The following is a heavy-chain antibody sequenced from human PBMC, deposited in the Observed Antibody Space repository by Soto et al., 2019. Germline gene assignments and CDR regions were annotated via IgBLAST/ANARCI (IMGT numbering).Heavy chain of an antibody. V-gene: IGHV3-30-3*01. CDR3: ARDSDPRVLGATSLFDH. D-gene: IGHD1-26*01. CDR1: GFTFSSYA. CDR2: ISYHGTNK. J-gene: IGHJ4*02. Sequence: QVQLVESGGGVVQPGRSLRLSCAASGFTFSSYAMHWVRQAPGEGLEWVAVISYHGTNKYYADSVRGRFTISRDNSKNTLYLQMNSLRAEDTAVYYCARDSDPRVLGATSLFDHWGQGTLVTVSS.